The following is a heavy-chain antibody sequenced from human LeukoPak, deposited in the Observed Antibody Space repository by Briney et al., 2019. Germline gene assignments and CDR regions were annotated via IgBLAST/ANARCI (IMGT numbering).Heavy chain of an antibody. CDR1: GGSISSGGYS. V-gene: IGHV4-30-2*01. J-gene: IGHJ4*02. Sequence: SQTLSLTCAVSGGSISSGGYSWSWIRQPPGKGLEWIGYIYHSGSTYYNPSLKSRVTISVDRSKNQFSLKLSSVTAADTAVYYCARGRYFDWLLHRAPAGFDYWGQGTLVTVSS. D-gene: IGHD3-9*01. CDR3: ARGRYFDWLLHRAPAGFDY. CDR2: IYHSGST.